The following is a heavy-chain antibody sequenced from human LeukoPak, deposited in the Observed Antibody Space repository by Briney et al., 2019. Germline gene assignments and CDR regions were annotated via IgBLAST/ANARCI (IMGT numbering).Heavy chain of an antibody. Sequence: GASVKVSCKASGGTFSSYAISWVRQAPGQGLEWMGRIIPILGIANYAQKFQGRVTITADKSTSTAYMELSSLRSEDTAVYYCARDSDYYGSNWAQGTLVTVSS. V-gene: IGHV1-69*04. CDR3: ARDSDYYGSN. J-gene: IGHJ4*02. CDR1: GGTFSSYA. D-gene: IGHD3-10*01. CDR2: IIPILGIA.